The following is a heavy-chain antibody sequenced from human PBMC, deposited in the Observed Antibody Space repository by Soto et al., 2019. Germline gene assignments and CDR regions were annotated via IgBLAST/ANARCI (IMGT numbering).Heavy chain of an antibody. D-gene: IGHD6-13*01. J-gene: IGHJ4*02. CDR1: GYTFASYT. V-gene: IGHV1-3*02. Sequence: ASVKVSCKASGYTFASYTIHWVRQAPGQRLEWMGRSNAGNGNTKYSQEFQGRVTITSDTSASTSYMELSSLRSDDMAVYYCAIEAAAGNFDYWGQGTLVTVSS. CDR3: AIEAAAGNFDY. CDR2: SNAGNGNT.